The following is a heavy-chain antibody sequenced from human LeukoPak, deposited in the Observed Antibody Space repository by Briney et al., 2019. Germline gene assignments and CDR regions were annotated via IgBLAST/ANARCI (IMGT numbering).Heavy chain of an antibody. CDR1: GYSFTSYW. D-gene: IGHD6-6*01. V-gene: IGHV5-51*01. CDR3: ARLPRPSHYYYYYMDV. Sequence: GESLKISCKGSGYSFTSYWIGWVRQMPGKGLEWMGIIYPGDSDTRYSPSFQGQVTISADKSISTAYLQWSSLKASDTAMYYCARLPRPSHYYYYYMDVWGKGTTVTVS. CDR2: IYPGDSDT. J-gene: IGHJ6*03.